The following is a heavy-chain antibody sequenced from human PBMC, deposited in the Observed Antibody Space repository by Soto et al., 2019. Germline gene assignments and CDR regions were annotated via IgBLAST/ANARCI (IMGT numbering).Heavy chain of an antibody. CDR2: ISANSGNT. CDR1: GYTFTSYG. CDR3: ARGRKEPGYDFWSGYYVSNYYYMDV. D-gene: IGHD3-3*01. Sequence: GASVKVSCKASGYTFTSYGMSWVRQAPGQGLEWMGWISANSGNTGYAQKLQGRVTMTTNTSMSTAYMELSSLRSEDTAVYYCARGRKEPGYDFWSGYYVSNYYYMDVWGKGTTVTVSS. V-gene: IGHV1-18*01. J-gene: IGHJ6*03.